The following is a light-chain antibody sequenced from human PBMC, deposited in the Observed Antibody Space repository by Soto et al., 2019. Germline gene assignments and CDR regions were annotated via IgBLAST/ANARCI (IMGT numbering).Light chain of an antibody. CDR3: QRYDSLRT. Sequence: EIVLTQSPGTLSLSPGERATLSCRASQSVRSNFSALYQQKPGQAPRLLIYVASNRATGIPDRFSGSGSVTDFTLTITRLEPEDFAMYYCQRYDSLRTFGQGTKVDIK. J-gene: IGKJ1*01. CDR2: VAS. CDR1: QSVRSNF. V-gene: IGKV3-20*01.